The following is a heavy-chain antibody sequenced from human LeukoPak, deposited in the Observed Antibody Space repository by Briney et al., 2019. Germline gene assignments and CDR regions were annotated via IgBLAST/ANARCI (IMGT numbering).Heavy chain of an antibody. V-gene: IGHV3-30-3*01. D-gene: IGHD6-19*01. CDR2: ISYDGSNK. Sequence: GSLRLSCAASGFTFSSYAMHWVRQAPGKGLEWVAVISYDGSNKYYADSVKGRFTISRDNSKNTLYLQMNSLRAEDTAVYYCARAGVAGNVFDYWGQGTLVTVSS. J-gene: IGHJ4*02. CDR3: ARAGVAGNVFDY. CDR1: GFTFSSYA.